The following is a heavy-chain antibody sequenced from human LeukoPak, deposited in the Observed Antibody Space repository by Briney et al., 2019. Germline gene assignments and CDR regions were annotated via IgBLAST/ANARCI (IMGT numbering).Heavy chain of an antibody. CDR2: ISYDGSNK. CDR3: GSSGWYEAFDY. CDR1: GFTFSSYA. D-gene: IGHD6-19*01. V-gene: IGHV3-30-3*01. J-gene: IGHJ4*02. Sequence: EGSLRLSCAASGFTFSSYAMHWVRQAPGKGLEWVAVISYDGSNKYYADSVKGRFTISRDNSKNTLYLQMNSLRAEDTAVYYCGSSGWYEAFDYWGQGTLVTVSS.